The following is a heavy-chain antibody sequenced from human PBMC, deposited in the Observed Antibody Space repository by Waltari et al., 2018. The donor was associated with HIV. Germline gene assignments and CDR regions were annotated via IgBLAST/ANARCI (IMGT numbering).Heavy chain of an antibody. J-gene: IGHJ4*02. V-gene: IGHV5-51*01. CDR2: IYPGDSDT. D-gene: IGHD3-22*01. Sequence: EVQLVQSGAEVKKPGESLKISCKGSGYSFTSYWIGWVRQLPGKGLEWMGIIYPGDSDTRYSPSFQGQVTISADKSISTAYLQWSSLKASDTAMYYCARHGGNEYYYDSSGYFDYWGQGTLVTVSS. CDR3: ARHGGNEYYYDSSGYFDY. CDR1: GYSFTSYW.